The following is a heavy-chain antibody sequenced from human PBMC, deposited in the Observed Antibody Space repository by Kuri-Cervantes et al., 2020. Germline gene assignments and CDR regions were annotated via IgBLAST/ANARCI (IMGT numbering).Heavy chain of an antibody. J-gene: IGHJ4*02. D-gene: IGHD6-13*01. CDR3: ARSGAATKSVTRDSFDY. V-gene: IGHV3-74*01. CDR2: INSDGSST. CDR1: GFTFSSYC. Sequence: LSLTCAASGFTFSSYCMHWVRQAPGKGLVWVSRINSDGSSTSYADSVKGRFTISRDNAKNTLYMPMNSLRAEDPAVYYCARSGAATKSVTRDSFDYWGQGTLVTVSS.